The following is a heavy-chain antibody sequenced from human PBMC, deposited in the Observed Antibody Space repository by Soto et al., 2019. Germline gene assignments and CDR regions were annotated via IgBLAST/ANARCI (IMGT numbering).Heavy chain of an antibody. V-gene: IGHV3-30-3*01. CDR3: TREDYGEHYFDY. Sequence: QVQLVESGGGVVQPGRSLRLSCAASGFVFRNYAMHWFRQAPGKGLEWVAVISYDGSNKYYADSVKGRFTISRDNSKNTLYLQMSSLRAEDTAVYYCTREDYGEHYFDYWGQGTLVTVSS. CDR2: ISYDGSNK. J-gene: IGHJ4*02. CDR1: GFVFRNYA. D-gene: IGHD4-17*01.